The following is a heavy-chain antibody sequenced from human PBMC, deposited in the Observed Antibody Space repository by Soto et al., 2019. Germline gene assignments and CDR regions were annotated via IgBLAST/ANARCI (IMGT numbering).Heavy chain of an antibody. J-gene: IGHJ4*02. D-gene: IGHD2-21*02. Sequence: SETLSLTCTVSGGSISSYYWIWIRQPPGKGLEWIAYIYYNGYTSYNPSLKSRVTISIDTSKNQFSLNLNTVTAADTAVYYCARVGSSYCAGGDCFSEGVWIDYWGQGTLVTVS. CDR3: ARVGSSYCAGGDCFSEGVWIDY. V-gene: IGHV4-59*01. CDR1: GGSISSYY. CDR2: IYYNGYT.